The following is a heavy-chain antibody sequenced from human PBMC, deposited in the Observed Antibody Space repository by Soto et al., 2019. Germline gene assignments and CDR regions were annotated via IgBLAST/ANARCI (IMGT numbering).Heavy chain of an antibody. J-gene: IGHJ5*02. Sequence: GESLKISCRGSGYSFTSYWIGWVRQMPGKGLEWMGIIYPDDSDTRYSPSFQGQVTISADKSISTAYLQWSSLKASDTAMYYCARGLAAAGTVGWFDPWGQGTLVTVSS. V-gene: IGHV5-51*01. CDR2: IYPDDSDT. CDR1: GYSFTSYW. CDR3: ARGLAAAGTVGWFDP. D-gene: IGHD6-13*01.